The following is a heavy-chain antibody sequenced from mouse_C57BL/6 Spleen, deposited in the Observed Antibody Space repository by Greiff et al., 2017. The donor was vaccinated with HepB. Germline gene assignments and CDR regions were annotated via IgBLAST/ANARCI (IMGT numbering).Heavy chain of an antibody. J-gene: IGHJ4*01. CDR1: GYTFTSYT. Sequence: QVHVKQSGAELARPGASVKMSCKASGYTFTSYTMHWVKQRPGQGLEWIGYINPSSGYTKYNQKFKDKATLTADKSSSTAYMQLSSLTSEDSAVYYCARSYYGTRDYYAMDYWGQGTSVTVSS. D-gene: IGHD1-1*01. V-gene: IGHV1-4*01. CDR3: ARSYYGTRDYYAMDY. CDR2: INPSSGYT.